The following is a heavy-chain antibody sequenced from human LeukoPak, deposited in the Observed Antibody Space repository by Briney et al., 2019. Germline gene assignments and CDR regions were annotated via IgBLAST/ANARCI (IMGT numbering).Heavy chain of an antibody. CDR1: GFTFSSHW. V-gene: IGHV3-7*04. CDR2: LKEDGSEK. J-gene: IGHJ4*02. Sequence: PGGSLRLSCAASGFTFSSHWMTWVRQAPGKGLEWVANLKEDGSEKYYVDSVKGRFTISRDNAKNSLYLQMSSLRGDDTAVYYCARGVYYFDYWGQGTLVTVSS. CDR3: ARGVYYFDY.